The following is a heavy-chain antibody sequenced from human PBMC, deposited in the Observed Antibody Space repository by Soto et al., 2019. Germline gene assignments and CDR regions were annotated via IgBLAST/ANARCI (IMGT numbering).Heavy chain of an antibody. V-gene: IGHV3-48*01. CDR3: ARDLSGYDRSNDY. CDR1: GFTFSSYT. J-gene: IGHJ4*02. D-gene: IGHD5-12*01. CDR2: ISGSGSTM. Sequence: EVQLVESGGGLVQPGGSLRLSCAASGFTFSSYTMTWVRQAPGKGLEWVSYISGSGSTMYYADSVKGRFTISRDNAKHSLYLQMNSLRAEDTAVYYCARDLSGYDRSNDYWGQGTLVTVSS.